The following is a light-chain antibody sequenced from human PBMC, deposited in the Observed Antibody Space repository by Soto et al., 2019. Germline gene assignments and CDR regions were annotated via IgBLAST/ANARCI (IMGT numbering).Light chain of an antibody. CDR2: AAS. CDR1: QSIRNY. CDR3: QQSYSTAWT. Sequence: DIQMTQSPSSLSASVGDRVTITCRASQSIRNYLHWYQQKPGKAPKLLIYAASSLQSWVPSRFSGRGSGTDFPLTISRLQPEDFATYYCQQSYSTAWTFGQGTVVEIK. J-gene: IGKJ1*01. V-gene: IGKV1-39*01.